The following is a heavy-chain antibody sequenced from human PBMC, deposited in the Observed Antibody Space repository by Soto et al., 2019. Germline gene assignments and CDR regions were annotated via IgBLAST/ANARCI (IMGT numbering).Heavy chain of an antibody. Sequence: GGSLRLSCAASGFTFSSYGMHWVRQAPGKGLEWVAVISYDGSNKYYADSVKGRFTISRDNSKNTLYLQMNSLRAEDTAVYYCARPGDCSGGSCYSFYYYYGMDVWGQGTTVTVSS. J-gene: IGHJ6*02. CDR3: ARPGDCSGGSCYSFYYYYGMDV. CDR2: ISYDGSNK. CDR1: GFTFSSYG. D-gene: IGHD2-15*01. V-gene: IGHV3-30*03.